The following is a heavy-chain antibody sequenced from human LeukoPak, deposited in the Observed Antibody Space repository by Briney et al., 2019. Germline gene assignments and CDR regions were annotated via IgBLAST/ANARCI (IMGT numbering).Heavy chain of an antibody. CDR2: IYYSGST. V-gene: IGHV4-59*01. D-gene: IGHD5-12*01. CDR1: GGSISSYY. J-gene: IGHJ4*02. CDR3: ARDVTNSGYDSGDY. Sequence: SETLSLTCTVSGGSISSYYWSWIRQPPGKGLEWIGYIYYSGSTNYNPSLKSRVTISVDTSKNQFSLKLSSVAAADTAVYYCARDVTNSGYDSGDYWGQGTLVTVSS.